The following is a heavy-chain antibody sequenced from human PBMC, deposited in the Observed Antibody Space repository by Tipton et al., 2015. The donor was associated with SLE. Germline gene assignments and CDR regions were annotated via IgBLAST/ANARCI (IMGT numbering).Heavy chain of an antibody. D-gene: IGHD2-15*01. J-gene: IGHJ4*01. Sequence: SLRLSCVVSGFTFSNYEMNWVRQAPGKGLEWVSYISGSGTAIDYADSVKGRFTISRDNAKNSQYLQMNSLRAEDTAAYYCARSMGYCSGGSCYSVHYFDFWGHGSLVSVS. V-gene: IGHV3-48*03. CDR1: GFTFSNYE. CDR3: ARSMGYCSGGSCYSVHYFDF. CDR2: ISGSGTAI.